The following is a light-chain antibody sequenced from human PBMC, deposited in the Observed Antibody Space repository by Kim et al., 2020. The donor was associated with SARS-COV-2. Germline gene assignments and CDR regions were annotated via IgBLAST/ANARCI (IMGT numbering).Light chain of an antibody. CDR1: QSISSY. CDR2: GAS. J-gene: IGKJ4*01. CDR3: QPSYSTPLT. Sequence: DIQMTQSPSSLSAFVGDRVTITCRASQSISSYLNWYQQKPGKAPKLLIYGASSLQSGVPSRFSGSGSGTDFTLTISSLQPEDFATYYCQPSYSTPLTFGGRTKLEI. V-gene: IGKV1-39*01.